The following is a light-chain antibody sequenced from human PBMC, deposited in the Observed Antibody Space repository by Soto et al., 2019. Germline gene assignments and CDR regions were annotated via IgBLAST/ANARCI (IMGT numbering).Light chain of an antibody. CDR2: DAS. J-gene: IGKJ1*01. V-gene: IGKV1-5*01. Sequence: DIQMTQSPSTLSASVGDRVTITCRASQSISSWLAWYQQKPGKAPKLLIYDASSLESGVTSRFSGSGSATEFTLTISSLQPDDFATYYCQQYNNYWTFCQGTRVEIK. CDR1: QSISSW. CDR3: QQYNNYWT.